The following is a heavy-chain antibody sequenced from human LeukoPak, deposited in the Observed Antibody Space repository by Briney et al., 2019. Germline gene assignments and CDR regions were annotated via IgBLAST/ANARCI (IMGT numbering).Heavy chain of an antibody. V-gene: IGHV3-53*01. J-gene: IGHJ3*02. CDR2: FHSDGRI. Sequence: PGGSLRLSCAASGLTVSSTSMTWVRQAPGKGLEWVSDFHSDGRIYYADSVKGRFTISKDNSQNTVNLQMDNLRAEDTATYYCGSYRRAYDIWGQGTVVTVAS. CDR1: GLTVSSTS. D-gene: IGHD1-26*01. CDR3: GSYRRAYDI.